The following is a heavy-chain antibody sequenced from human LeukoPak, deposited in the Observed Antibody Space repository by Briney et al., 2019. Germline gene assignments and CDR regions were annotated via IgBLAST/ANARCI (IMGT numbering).Heavy chain of an antibody. V-gene: IGHV4-39*07. CDR2: TSSGGHT. J-gene: IGHJ4*02. D-gene: IGHD1-26*01. CDR1: GDSINSINYY. Sequence: SETLSLTCTVSGDSINSINYYWGWIRQPPGEGLEWIASTSSGGHTFYNPSLKSRVTISIDTSKNQFSLRLASVTAADTAIYYCARDQRSLYDFWGQGSLVTVSS. CDR3: ARDQRSLYDF.